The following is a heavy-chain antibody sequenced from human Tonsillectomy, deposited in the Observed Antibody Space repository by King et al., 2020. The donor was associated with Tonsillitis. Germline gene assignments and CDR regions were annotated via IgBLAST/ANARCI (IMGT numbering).Heavy chain of an antibody. V-gene: IGHV1-69*01. Sequence: VQLVESGAEVKKPGSSVKVSCKASGGTFSSYAISWVRQAPGQGLEWMGGIIPMFDTPSYAQKFQGRVTITADESTSTAYMELSSLRSEDTALYYCARDKGFGSGTYYITGYWGQGTLVTVSS. CDR3: ARDKGFGSGTYYITGY. CDR2: IIPMFDTP. D-gene: IGHD3-10*01. CDR1: GGTFSSYA. J-gene: IGHJ4*02.